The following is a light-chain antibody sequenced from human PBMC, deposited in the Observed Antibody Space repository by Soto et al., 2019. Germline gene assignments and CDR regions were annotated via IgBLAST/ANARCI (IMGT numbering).Light chain of an antibody. CDR3: QVWHSNSDHCV. Sequence: SYELTQPPSVSVAPGQTARITCGGNNIGGKSVHWYQQKPGQAPVLVVYDDSDRPSGIPERFSGSNSGNTATLTISRVEAGDEADYYCQVWHSNSDHCVFGTGTKVTVL. J-gene: IGLJ1*01. CDR2: DDS. V-gene: IGLV3-21*02. CDR1: NIGGKS.